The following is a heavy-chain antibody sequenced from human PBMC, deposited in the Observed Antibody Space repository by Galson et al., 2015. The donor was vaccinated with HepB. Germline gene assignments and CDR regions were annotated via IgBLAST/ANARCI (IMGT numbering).Heavy chain of an antibody. J-gene: IGHJ6*02. V-gene: IGHV3-48*02. D-gene: IGHD3-3*01. CDR3: ARVGYDFWSGTIYGMDV. CDR1: GFTFSSYS. CDR2: ISSSSSTI. Sequence: SLRLSCAASGFTFSSYSMNWVRQAPGKGLEWVSYISSSSSTIYYADSVKGRFTISRDNAKNSLYLQMNSLRDEDTAVYYCARVGYDFWSGTIYGMDVWGQGTTVTVSS.